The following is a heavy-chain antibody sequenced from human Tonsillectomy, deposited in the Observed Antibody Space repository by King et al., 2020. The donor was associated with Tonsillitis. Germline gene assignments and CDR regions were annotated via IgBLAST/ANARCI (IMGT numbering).Heavy chain of an antibody. CDR1: GFTFSSYA. CDR2: ISGSGGSI. J-gene: IGHJ4*02. Sequence: VQLVESGGGLVQPGGSLRLSCAASGFTFSSYAMSWVRQAPGKGLEWVSAISGSGGSIYYADSGKGRFTISRDNSKNTLYLQVNSLRAEDTAVYYCAKEYYDILTGYYARPFDYWGQGTLVTVSS. CDR3: AKEYYDILTGYYARPFDY. V-gene: IGHV3-23*04. D-gene: IGHD3-9*01.